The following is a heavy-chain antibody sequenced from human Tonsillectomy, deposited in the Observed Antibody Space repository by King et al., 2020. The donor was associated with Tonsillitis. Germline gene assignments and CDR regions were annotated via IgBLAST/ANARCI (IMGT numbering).Heavy chain of an antibody. J-gene: IGHJ4*02. CDR3: SRDDYYYDSSGYYFQFDY. CDR1: GFTFSSYS. Sequence: VQLVESGGGLVQPGGSLRLSCAASGFTFSSYSMNWVRQAPGKGLEWVSYISSSSSTIYYADSVKGRFTISRDNAKNSLYLQMNSLRDEDTAVYYCSRDDYYYDSSGYYFQFDYWGQGTLVTVSS. D-gene: IGHD3-22*01. V-gene: IGHV3-48*02. CDR2: ISSSSSTI.